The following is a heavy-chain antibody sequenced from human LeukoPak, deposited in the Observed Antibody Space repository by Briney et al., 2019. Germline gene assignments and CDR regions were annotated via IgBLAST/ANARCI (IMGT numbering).Heavy chain of an antibody. Sequence: SETLSLTCAVSGASVSGSNYYWGWIRQPPGKGLEWIGYIYYSGSTNYNPSLKSRVTISVDTSKNQFSLKLSSVTAADTAVYYCARVRGVRFGDYYYMDVWGKGTTVTVSS. CDR3: ARVRGVRFGDYYYMDV. J-gene: IGHJ6*03. CDR2: IYYSGST. D-gene: IGHD3-10*01. V-gene: IGHV4-61*01. CDR1: GASVSGSNYY.